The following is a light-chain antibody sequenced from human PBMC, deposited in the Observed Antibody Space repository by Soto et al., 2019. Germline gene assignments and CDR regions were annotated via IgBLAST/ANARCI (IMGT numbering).Light chain of an antibody. CDR3: QQLNSYPWT. CDR1: QGISDY. Sequence: DIQLTQSPPFLSASVGDRVTITCRASQGISDYLAWYQQNPRKAPNLLIYGASTLQSGVPPRFSGSGSGTEFTLTISSLQPEDFATYYCQQLNSYPWTFGQGTKVEIK. V-gene: IGKV1-9*01. CDR2: GAS. J-gene: IGKJ1*01.